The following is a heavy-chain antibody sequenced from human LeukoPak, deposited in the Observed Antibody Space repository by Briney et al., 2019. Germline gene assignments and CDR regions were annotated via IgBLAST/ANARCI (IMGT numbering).Heavy chain of an antibody. CDR2: IGGSGGRT. CDR1: GFTFSSYA. CDR3: ARGDTRYKKFPH. V-gene: IGHV3-23*01. J-gene: IGHJ1*01. Sequence: PGGSLRLSCAASGFTFSSYAMSWVRQAPGTGLERVSAIGGSGGRTYYADSVKGRFTISRDSAKSTLYLHMDSLRAEDTAIYYCARGDTRYKKFPHWGQGTLVTVSS. D-gene: IGHD3-9*01.